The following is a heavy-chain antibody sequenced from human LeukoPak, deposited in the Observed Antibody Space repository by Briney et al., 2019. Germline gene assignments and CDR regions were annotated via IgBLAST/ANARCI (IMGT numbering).Heavy chain of an antibody. CDR1: GYTFTGYY. Sequence: ASVKVSRKASGYTFTGYYIHWVRQAPGQGLEWMGWINPNSGGTNYAQKFQGRVTMTRDTSISTAYMELSRLRSDDTAVYYCANPNTRSSDAFDIWGQGTMVTVSS. CDR2: INPNSGGT. CDR3: ANPNTRSSDAFDI. J-gene: IGHJ3*02. V-gene: IGHV1-2*02.